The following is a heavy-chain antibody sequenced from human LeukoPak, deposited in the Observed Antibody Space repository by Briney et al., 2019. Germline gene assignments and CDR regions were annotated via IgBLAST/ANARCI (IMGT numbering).Heavy chain of an antibody. V-gene: IGHV1-69*13. CDR1: GGTFSSYA. CDR2: IIPIFGTA. D-gene: IGHD6-19*01. J-gene: IGHJ4*02. Sequence: ASVKVSCTASGGTFSSYAISWVRQAPGQGLEWMGGIIPIFGTANYAQKFQGRVTITADESTSTAYMELSSLRSEDTAVYYCARESGSSGWSTGDYWGQGTLVTVSS. CDR3: ARESGSSGWSTGDY.